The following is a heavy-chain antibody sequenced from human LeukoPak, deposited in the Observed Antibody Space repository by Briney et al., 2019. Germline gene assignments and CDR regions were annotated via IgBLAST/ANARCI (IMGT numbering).Heavy chain of an antibody. J-gene: IGHJ4*02. D-gene: IGHD6-13*01. V-gene: IGHV1-2*02. CDR3: APSSSSIGNFDY. CDR1: GYTFTGYY. Sequence: GASVKVSCKASGYTFTGYYMHWVRQAPGQGLEWMGWINPNSGGTNYAQKFQGRVTMTRDTSISTAYMEQSRLRSDDTAVYYCAPSSSSIGNFDYWGQGTLVTVSS. CDR2: INPNSGGT.